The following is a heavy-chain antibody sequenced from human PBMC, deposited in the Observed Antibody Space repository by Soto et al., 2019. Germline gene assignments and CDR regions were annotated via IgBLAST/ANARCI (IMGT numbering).Heavy chain of an antibody. J-gene: IGHJ4*02. D-gene: IGHD6-13*01. Sequence: PWETLSLTCAVYGGSFSGYYWSWIRQPPGKGLEWIGEINHSGSTNYNPSLKSRVTISVDTSKNQFSLKLSSVTAADTAVYYCAGPDSSLDYWGQGTLVTVSS. CDR3: AGPDSSLDY. CDR2: INHSGST. CDR1: GGSFSGYY. V-gene: IGHV4-34*01.